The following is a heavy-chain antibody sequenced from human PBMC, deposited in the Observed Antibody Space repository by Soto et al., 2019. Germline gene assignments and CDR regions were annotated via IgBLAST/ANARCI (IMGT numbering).Heavy chain of an antibody. D-gene: IGHD3-10*01. J-gene: IGHJ6*02. CDR2: ISYDGSNK. CDR1: GFTFSSYA. CDR3: ARDGYYGSGSYYISPGMDV. V-gene: IGHV3-30-3*01. Sequence: GGSLRLSCAASGFTFSSYAMHWVRQAPGKGLEWVAVISYDGSNKYYADSVKGRFTISRDNSKNTLYLQMNSLRAEDTAVYYCARDGYYGSGSYYISPGMDVWGQGTTVTVSS.